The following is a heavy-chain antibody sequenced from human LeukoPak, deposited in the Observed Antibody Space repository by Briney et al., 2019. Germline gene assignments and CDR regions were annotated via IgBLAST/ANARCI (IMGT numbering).Heavy chain of an antibody. CDR1: GFTFSNYA. Sequence: GGSLRLSCAASGFTFSNYAMSWVRQAPGEGLEWVSGIGGSGGSTDYADSVKGRFTISRDNSKNTLYLQMNSLRAEDTAVYYCAKDPHYDSSGYSFDPWGQGTLVTVSS. CDR3: AKDPHYDSSGYSFDP. D-gene: IGHD3-22*01. CDR2: IGGSGGST. J-gene: IGHJ5*02. V-gene: IGHV3-23*01.